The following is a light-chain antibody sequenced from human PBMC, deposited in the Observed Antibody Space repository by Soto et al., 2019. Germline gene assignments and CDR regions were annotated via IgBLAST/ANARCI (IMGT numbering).Light chain of an antibody. Sequence: EIVMTQSPATLSVSPGDRATISCRASQSVSSSYLAWYHQKPGQAPRLLIYGASSRDTGIPARFSGSGSGTDSTLTISRLETEDFAVYYCQQYGSSPGTFGQGTKVDIK. CDR1: QSVSSSY. V-gene: IGKV3-20*01. CDR3: QQYGSSPGT. J-gene: IGKJ1*01. CDR2: GAS.